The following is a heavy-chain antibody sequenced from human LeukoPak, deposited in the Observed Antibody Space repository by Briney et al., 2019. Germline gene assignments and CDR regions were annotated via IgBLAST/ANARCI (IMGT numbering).Heavy chain of an antibody. CDR1: GFTFDDYA. CDR3: AKEVAARPLRAFHY. Sequence: PGRSLRLSCAASGFTFDDYAMHWVRQAPGKGLEWVSGISWNSGSIGYADSVKGRFTISRDNAKNSLYLQMNSLRAEDTALYYCAKEVAARPLRAFHYWGQGTLVTVSS. CDR2: ISWNSGSI. V-gene: IGHV3-9*01. D-gene: IGHD6-6*01. J-gene: IGHJ4*02.